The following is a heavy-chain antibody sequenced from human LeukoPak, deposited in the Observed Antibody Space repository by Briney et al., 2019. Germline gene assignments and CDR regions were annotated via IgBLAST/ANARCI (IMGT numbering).Heavy chain of an antibody. V-gene: IGHV1-18*01. J-gene: IGHJ4*02. CDR3: ARGGALTSFDS. D-gene: IGHD1-26*01. Sequence: ASVKVSCKASGFTFSSYGISWVRQAPGQGLEWMGWISAYNGKTHYAQKFQGRVTMTTDTSTSTAYMDLRSLRSDDTAVYYCARGGALTSFDSWGQGTLITVSS. CDR2: ISAYNGKT. CDR1: GFTFSSYG.